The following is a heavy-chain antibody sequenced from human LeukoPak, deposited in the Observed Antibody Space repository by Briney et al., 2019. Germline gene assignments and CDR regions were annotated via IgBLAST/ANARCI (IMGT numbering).Heavy chain of an antibody. V-gene: IGHV4-31*03. CDR3: ARGSTGDKSNN. D-gene: IGHD7-27*01. CDR1: GGPISSGGYS. Sequence: SQTLSLTCTVSGGPISSGGYSWSWIRQLPGKGLEWIGYIYYSGTTSYNPSLKSRLTISLDTSENQFSLKLSSVTAADTAVYYCARGSTGDKSNNWGQGTLVTVSS. J-gene: IGHJ4*02. CDR2: IYYSGTT.